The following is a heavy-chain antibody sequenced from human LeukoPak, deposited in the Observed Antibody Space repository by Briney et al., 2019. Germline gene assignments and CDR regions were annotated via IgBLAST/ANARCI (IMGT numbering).Heavy chain of an antibody. J-gene: IGHJ3*02. CDR1: GGSLSGYY. CDR3: ARSVFPVGATGESFDI. Sequence: PSETLSLMCAVYGGSLSGYYWSWIRQPPGKGLEWIGDINHSGITNYNPSLKSRVTISVATSKNQYSLNLSSVTAADTAVYYCARSVFPVGATGESFDIWGQGTMVTVSS. V-gene: IGHV4-34*01. D-gene: IGHD1-26*01. CDR2: INHSGIT.